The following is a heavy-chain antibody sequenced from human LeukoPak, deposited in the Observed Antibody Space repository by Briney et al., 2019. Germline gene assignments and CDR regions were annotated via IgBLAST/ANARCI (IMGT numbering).Heavy chain of an antibody. D-gene: IGHD6-19*01. J-gene: IGHJ4*02. Sequence: GASVKVSCKASGYTFTSYAMDWVRQAPGQRLEWMGWINAGNGNTKYSQKFQGRVTITTDTSASIAYMELSSLRSEDTAVYYCARAGQWQYYFDYWGQGTLVTVSS. CDR3: ARAGQWQYYFDY. V-gene: IGHV1-3*01. CDR1: GYTFTSYA. CDR2: INAGNGNT.